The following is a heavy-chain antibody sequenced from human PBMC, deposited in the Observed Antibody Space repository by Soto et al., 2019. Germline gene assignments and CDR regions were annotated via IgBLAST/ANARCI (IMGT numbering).Heavy chain of an antibody. J-gene: IGHJ3*02. CDR3: ARPSVAAGHDAYDI. CDR1: GGSISSYY. Sequence: SETLSLTCTVSGGSISSYYWSWIRQPPGKGLEWIGYIYYSGSTNYNPSLKSRVTISVDTSKNQFSLKLSSVTAADTAVYYCARPSVAAGHDAYDIWGQGTMVTVSS. CDR2: IYYSGST. V-gene: IGHV4-59*08. D-gene: IGHD6-19*01.